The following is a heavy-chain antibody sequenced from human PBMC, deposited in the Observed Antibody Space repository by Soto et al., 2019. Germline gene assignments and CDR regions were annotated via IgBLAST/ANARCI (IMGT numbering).Heavy chain of an antibody. CDR1: GYSFTSYW. Sequence: GESLKISCKGSGYSFTSYWISWMRQMPGKGLEWMGRIDPSDSYTNYSPSFQGHVTISADKSISTAYLQWSSLKASDTAMYYCARHDWAYCGGDCYMRLYNWFDPWGQGTLVTVSS. CDR3: ARHDWAYCGGDCYMRLYNWFDP. V-gene: IGHV5-10-1*01. D-gene: IGHD2-21*02. CDR2: IDPSDSYT. J-gene: IGHJ5*02.